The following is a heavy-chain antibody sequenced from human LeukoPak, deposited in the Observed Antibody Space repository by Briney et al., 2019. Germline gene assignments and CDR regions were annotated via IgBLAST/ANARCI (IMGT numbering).Heavy chain of an antibody. D-gene: IGHD6-13*01. CDR2: IYSGGST. CDR3: ARDGHSSSWLGY. V-gene: IGHV3-66*01. J-gene: IGHJ4*02. Sequence: GGSLRLSCAASGFTVSSNYMSWVRQAPGKGLEWVSIIYSGGSTYYADSVQGRFTISRDNSKNTLYLQMNSLRAEDTAVYYCARDGHSSSWLGYWGQGTLVTVSS. CDR1: GFTVSSNY.